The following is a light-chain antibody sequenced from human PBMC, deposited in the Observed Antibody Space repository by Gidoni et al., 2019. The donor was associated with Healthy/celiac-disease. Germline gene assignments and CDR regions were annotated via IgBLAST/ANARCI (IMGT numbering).Light chain of an antibody. CDR2: AAS. CDR3: QQCYSTLIT. CDR1: QSISSY. Sequence: DIQMTQSPSSLSASVGDRVTITCRASQSISSYLNWYQQKPGKAPKLLIYAASSLQSGVPSRFSGSGSGTDFTLTISSLQPEDFATYYCQQCYSTLITFGQGTRLEIK. V-gene: IGKV1-39*01. J-gene: IGKJ5*01.